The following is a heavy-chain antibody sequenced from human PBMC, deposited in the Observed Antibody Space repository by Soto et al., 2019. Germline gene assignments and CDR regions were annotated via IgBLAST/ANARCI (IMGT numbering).Heavy chain of an antibody. CDR2: INPNTGGT. CDR1: GYTFTSYY. Sequence: QAQLVQFGAEVKKPGASVRVSCEASGYTFTSYYIHWLRQAPGQGLEWMGWINPNTGGTKYAERFQGRVTITRDTSISTAYMELSSLTSDDTALYYCARQLAYCAGDCYTEPIDYWGQGTLVTVSS. CDR3: ARQLAYCAGDCYTEPIDY. V-gene: IGHV1-2*02. D-gene: IGHD2-21*02. J-gene: IGHJ4*02.